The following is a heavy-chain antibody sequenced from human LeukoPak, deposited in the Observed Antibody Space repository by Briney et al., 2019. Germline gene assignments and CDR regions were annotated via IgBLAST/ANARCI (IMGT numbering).Heavy chain of an antibody. CDR2: ISWNSGSI. CDR3: TRDLDGDSMGNFDY. Sequence: GRSLRLSCAASGSTIDDRAMHWVRQAPGKGLEWVSGISWNSGSIGYADSVKGRFIISRDNAKKSLYLQMNSLRIEDTALYYCTRDLDGDSMGNFDYWGQGTLVTVSS. V-gene: IGHV3-9*01. D-gene: IGHD4-17*01. CDR1: GSTIDDRA. J-gene: IGHJ4*02.